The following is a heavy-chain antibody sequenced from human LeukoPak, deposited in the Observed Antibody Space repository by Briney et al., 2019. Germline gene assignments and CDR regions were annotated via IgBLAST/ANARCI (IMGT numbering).Heavy chain of an antibody. Sequence: GGSLRLSCAASGFTFDDYAMHWVRQAPGKGLEWVAFIRYDGSNKYYADSVKGRFTISRDNSKNTLYLQMNSLRAEDTAVYYCAKGEYYYDSSGYPYWGQGTLVTVSS. CDR2: IRYDGSNK. CDR3: AKGEYYYDSSGYPY. J-gene: IGHJ4*02. D-gene: IGHD3-22*01. CDR1: GFTFDDYA. V-gene: IGHV3-30*02.